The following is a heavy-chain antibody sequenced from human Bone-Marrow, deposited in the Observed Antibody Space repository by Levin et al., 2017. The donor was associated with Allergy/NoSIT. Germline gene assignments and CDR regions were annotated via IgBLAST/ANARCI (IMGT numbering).Heavy chain of an antibody. CDR3: ARENYDTSGQRVHFDS. CDR2: SSAYNGRT. CDR1: GYTFSSYV. Sequence: ASVKVSCKASGYTFSSYVISWVRQVPGQGLEWMGWSSAYNGRTKYVQNFEDRVNMTTDRSTSTAYMELRSLGSGDTAVYYCARENYDTSGQRVHFDSWGQGTLVTVSS. D-gene: IGHD3-22*01. V-gene: IGHV1-18*01. J-gene: IGHJ4*02.